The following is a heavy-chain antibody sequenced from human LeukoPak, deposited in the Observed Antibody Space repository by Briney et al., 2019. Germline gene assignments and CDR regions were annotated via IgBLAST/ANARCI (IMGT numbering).Heavy chain of an antibody. J-gene: IGHJ4*02. Sequence: GGSLRLSCAASGFTFSSYSMNWVRQAPGKGLEWVSSISSSSSYIYYADSVKGRFTISRDNAKNSLYLQMNSLRAEDTAVYYCARDPRPVDYGDNLHYWGQGTLVTVSS. CDR3: ARDPRPVDYGDNLHY. V-gene: IGHV3-21*01. CDR2: ISSSSSYI. CDR1: GFTFSSYS. D-gene: IGHD4-17*01.